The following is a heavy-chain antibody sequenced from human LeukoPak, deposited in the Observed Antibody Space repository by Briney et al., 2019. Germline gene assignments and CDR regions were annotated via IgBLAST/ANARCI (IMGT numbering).Heavy chain of an antibody. J-gene: IGHJ4*02. D-gene: IGHD1-26*01. Sequence: GGSLRLSCAASGFTFSSAWMSWVRQAPGKGLEWVGRIKGKTDGETTDYAAPVKGRFTISRDDSENTLYLQMNSLRSEDTAVYYCTTDLRWELAPSDYWGQGTLVTVSS. CDR2: IKGKTDGETT. CDR1: GFTFSSAW. V-gene: IGHV3-15*01. CDR3: TTDLRWELAPSDY.